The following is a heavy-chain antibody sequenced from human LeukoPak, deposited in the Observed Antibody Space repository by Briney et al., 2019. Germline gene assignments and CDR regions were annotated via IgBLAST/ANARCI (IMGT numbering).Heavy chain of an antibody. V-gene: IGHV1-2*02. CDR1: GYTFTGYY. CDR2: INPNSGGT. Sequence: ASVKVSCKASGYTFTGYYMHWVRQAPGQRLEWMGWINPNSGGTNYAQKFQGRVTMTRDTSISTAYMELSRLRSDDTAVYYCARGRGIVGATRLYYFDYWGQGTLVTVSS. J-gene: IGHJ4*02. CDR3: ARGRGIVGATRLYYFDY. D-gene: IGHD1-26*01.